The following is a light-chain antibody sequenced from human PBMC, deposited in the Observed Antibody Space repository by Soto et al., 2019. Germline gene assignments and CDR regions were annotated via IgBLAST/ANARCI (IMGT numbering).Light chain of an antibody. CDR1: QTISDY. CDR2: AAS. V-gene: IGKV1-39*01. Sequence: DIQMTQSPSSLSACVGDRVSITCRASQTISDYLNWYQQKLGKAPKLLIYAASSLQSGVPSRFSGSGSGTDFTLTISSLQPEDFATYYCQQSYRTPLTFGGGTEVEIK. CDR3: QQSYRTPLT. J-gene: IGKJ4*01.